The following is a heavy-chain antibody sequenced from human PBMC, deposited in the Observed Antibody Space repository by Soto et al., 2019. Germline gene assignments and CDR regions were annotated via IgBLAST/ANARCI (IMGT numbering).Heavy chain of an antibody. J-gene: IGHJ4*02. Sequence: EVQLVESGGDLVQPGGSLRLSCAASGLIFSRYWMTWVRQAPGKGLEWVANIKEDGSEKYFVDSVKGRFTISRDNAKNTLYLQMDSLRVEDRAVYSCAKIVDMSVLNDYYWGQALLLTVSS. D-gene: IGHD2-21*01. CDR3: AKIVDMSVLNDYY. CDR1: GLIFSRYW. CDR2: IKEDGSEK. V-gene: IGHV3-7*01.